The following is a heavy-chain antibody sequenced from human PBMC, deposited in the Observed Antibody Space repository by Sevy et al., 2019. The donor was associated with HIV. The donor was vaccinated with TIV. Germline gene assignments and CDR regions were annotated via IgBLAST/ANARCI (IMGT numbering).Heavy chain of an antibody. Sequence: ASVKVSCKASGYTFTIYGISWVRQAPEQGLEWMGWISAYSGNTNYAQNHQGRVTMTTDTSTTTAYMELRSPRFDDTAVYYCARTSSYGSGNYFDYWGQGTLVTVSS. CDR3: ARTSSYGSGNYFDY. CDR1: GYTFTIYG. V-gene: IGHV1-18*01. CDR2: ISAYSGNT. D-gene: IGHD3-10*01. J-gene: IGHJ4*02.